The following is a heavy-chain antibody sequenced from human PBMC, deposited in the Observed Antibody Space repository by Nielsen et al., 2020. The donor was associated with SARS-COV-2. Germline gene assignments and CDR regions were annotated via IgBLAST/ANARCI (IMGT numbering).Heavy chain of an antibody. CDR2: ISSSSSYT. CDR3: ARDVDYYDSSGYWDY. V-gene: IGHV3-21*05. J-gene: IGHJ4*02. CDR1: RFTFSSYS. Sequence: GESLKTSRAASRFTFSSYSMNWVRQAQGKGLGWVSYISSSSSYTNYADSVKGRFTISRDNAKNSLYLQMNSLRAEDTDVYYCARDVDYYDSSGYWDYWGQGTLVTVSS. D-gene: IGHD3-22*01.